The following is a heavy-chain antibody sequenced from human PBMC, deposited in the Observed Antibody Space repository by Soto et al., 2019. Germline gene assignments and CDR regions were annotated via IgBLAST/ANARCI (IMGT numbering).Heavy chain of an antibody. D-gene: IGHD3-22*01. CDR1: GYTFTSYG. CDR3: ASEVEIVVVTNYYYYYGLDV. V-gene: IGHV1-18*01. Sequence: ASVKVSCKASGYTFTSYGISWVRQAPGQGLEWMGWISAYNGNTNYAQKLQGRVTMTTDTSTSTAYMELRSLRSDDTAVYYCASEVEIVVVTNYYYYYGLDVWGQGTTVTVSS. J-gene: IGHJ6*02. CDR2: ISAYNGNT.